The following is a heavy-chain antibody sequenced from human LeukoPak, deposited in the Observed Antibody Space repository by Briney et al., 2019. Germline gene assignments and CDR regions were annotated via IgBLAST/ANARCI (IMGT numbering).Heavy chain of an antibody. V-gene: IGHV3-64*01. D-gene: IGHD6-19*01. J-gene: IGHJ4*02. Sequence: PGGSLRLSCAASGFTFSSYAMHWVRQAPGKGLEYVSAISSNGGSTYYANSVKGRFTISRDNAKNSLYLQMNSLRAEDTAVYYCARDEWLVHASLYFFDYWGQGTLVTVSS. CDR1: GFTFSSYA. CDR3: ARDEWLVHASLYFFDY. CDR2: ISSNGGST.